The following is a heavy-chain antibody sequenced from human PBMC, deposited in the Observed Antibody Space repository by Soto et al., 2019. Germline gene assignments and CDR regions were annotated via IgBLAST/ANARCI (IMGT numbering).Heavy chain of an antibody. CDR3: ARESIGAKGADH. CDR2: IIPIIGVT. Sequence: QVQLVQSGAEVKRPGSSVKVSCESSGDTFNSYVISWVRQAPGQGLEWMGGIIPIIGVTHYAQKFQGRVTMSALSSTGTAYMELTNLGFEDTALYSCARESIGAKGADHWGEGTLVTVSS. V-gene: IGHV1-69*17. J-gene: IGHJ4*02. D-gene: IGHD2-21*01. CDR1: GDTFNSYV.